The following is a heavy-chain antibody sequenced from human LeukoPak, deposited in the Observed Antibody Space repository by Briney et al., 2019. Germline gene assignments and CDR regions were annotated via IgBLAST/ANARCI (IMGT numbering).Heavy chain of an antibody. CDR3: ARDSRWLDAFDI. D-gene: IGHD6-19*01. CDR1: GFTFSSYS. J-gene: IGHJ3*02. V-gene: IGHV3-21*01. CDR2: ISSSSSYI. Sequence: AGGSLRLSCAASGFTFSSYSMNWVRQAPGKGLEWVSSISSSSSYIYYADSVKGRFTISRDNAKNSLYLQMNSLRAEDTAVYYCARDSRWLDAFDIWGQGTMVTVSS.